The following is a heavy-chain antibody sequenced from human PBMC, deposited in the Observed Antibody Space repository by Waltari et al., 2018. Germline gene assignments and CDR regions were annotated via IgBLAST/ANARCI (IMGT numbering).Heavy chain of an antibody. J-gene: IGHJ4*02. CDR2: IWYDGTNK. Sequence: QVKLVESGGGVVQPGRSLRLSCTASGFTFSSYGMLWVRQAPGKGLEWVARIWYDGTNKNYADSVRGRFTISRDNSKNTLYLQMNSLRVEDTAVYYCARGIADDWGQGTLVTVSS. CDR3: ARGIADD. V-gene: IGHV3-33*01. CDR1: GFTFSSYG. D-gene: IGHD6-13*01.